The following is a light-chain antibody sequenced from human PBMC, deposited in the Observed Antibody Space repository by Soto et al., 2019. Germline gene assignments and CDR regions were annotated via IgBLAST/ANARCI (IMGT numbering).Light chain of an antibody. Sequence: EIVMTQSPATLSVSPGERATLSCRASQSVRSNLAWYQQKPGQAPRLLIYDASTRATGVPARFSGSGSGTEFTLTISSLQSEDFAVYYCQQSTNWPRTFGQGTKVEIK. CDR1: QSVRSN. CDR2: DAS. J-gene: IGKJ1*01. V-gene: IGKV3-15*01. CDR3: QQSTNWPRT.